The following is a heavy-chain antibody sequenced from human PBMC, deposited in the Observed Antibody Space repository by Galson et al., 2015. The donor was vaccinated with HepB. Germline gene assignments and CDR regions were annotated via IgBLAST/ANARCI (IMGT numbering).Heavy chain of an antibody. D-gene: IGHD2-2*01. Sequence: SETLSLTCTVSGGSVSSYYWVWVRQSAGKGLEWIGRIYNSGSGSVNYNPSLKSRVTMSLDTSKNQFYLKLTSVTAADTALYYCARGGLVGNTRFDYWGQGTLVTVSS. CDR1: GGSVSSYY. V-gene: IGHV4-4*07. CDR2: IYNSGSGSV. CDR3: ARGGLVGNTRFDY. J-gene: IGHJ4*02.